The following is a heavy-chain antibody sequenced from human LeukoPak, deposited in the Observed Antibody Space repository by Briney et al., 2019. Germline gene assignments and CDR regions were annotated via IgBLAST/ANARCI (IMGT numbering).Heavy chain of an antibody. V-gene: IGHV3-74*01. D-gene: IGHD1-26*01. Sequence: GGSLRLSCAASGFTCSSYWLHWVRQTPGKGLVWVSRINCDGTNTTYADSVKGRLPLSRHNAKNTLTLQINSLRVVNTAIYYCARGYSATYRIDYWGQGTLVTVSS. J-gene: IGHJ4*02. CDR3: ARGYSATYRIDY. CDR2: INCDGTNT. CDR1: GFTCSSYW.